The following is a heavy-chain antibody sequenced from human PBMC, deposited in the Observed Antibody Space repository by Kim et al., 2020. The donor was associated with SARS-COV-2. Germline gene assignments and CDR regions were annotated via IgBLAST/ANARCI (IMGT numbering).Heavy chain of an antibody. CDR3: ARGYCSGGSCYSDYYYGMDV. D-gene: IGHD2-15*01. Sequence: GGSLRLSCAASGFTFSSYSMNWVRQAPGKGLEWVSSISSSSSYIYYADSVKGRFTISRDNAKNSLYLQTNSLRAEDTAVYYCARGYCSGGSCYSDYYYGMDVWGQGTTVTVSS. CDR1: GFTFSSYS. J-gene: IGHJ6*02. V-gene: IGHV3-21*01. CDR2: ISSSSSYI.